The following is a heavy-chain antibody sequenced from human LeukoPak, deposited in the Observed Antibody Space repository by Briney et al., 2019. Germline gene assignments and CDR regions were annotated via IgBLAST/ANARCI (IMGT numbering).Heavy chain of an antibody. J-gene: IGHJ4*02. CDR1: GFTFSGYA. D-gene: IGHD3-3*01. CDR2: ISYDGSNE. CDR3: ASGVNYFDY. V-gene: IGHV3-30-3*01. Sequence: GGSLRLSCAASGFTFSGYAMHWVRQAPGKGLEWVAVISYDGSNEYYADSVKGRFTISRDNSKNTLYLQMNSLRAEDTAVYYCASGVNYFDYWGQGTLVTVSS.